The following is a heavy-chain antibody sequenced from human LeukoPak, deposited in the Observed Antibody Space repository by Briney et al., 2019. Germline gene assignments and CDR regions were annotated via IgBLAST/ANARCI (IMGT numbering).Heavy chain of an antibody. CDR3: ARRGELRQFDY. Sequence: GGSLRLSCAASGFTFSNYAMSWVRQAPTKGLEWVSAINGSGGSAYSADSVKGRFTISRDNSKNTLFLQMNSLRAEDTALYYCARRGELRQFDYWGQGTLVTVSS. J-gene: IGHJ4*02. CDR2: INGSGGSA. D-gene: IGHD1-26*01. V-gene: IGHV3-23*01. CDR1: GFTFSNYA.